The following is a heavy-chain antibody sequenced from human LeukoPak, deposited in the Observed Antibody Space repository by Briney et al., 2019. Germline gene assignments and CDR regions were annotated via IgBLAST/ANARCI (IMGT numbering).Heavy chain of an antibody. D-gene: IGHD3-22*01. V-gene: IGHV3-23*01. CDR2: ISGSGGST. J-gene: IGHJ3*02. CDR3: ARDGYYYDSSGLGHSAFDI. CDR1: GFTFSSYA. Sequence: QTGGSLRLSCAASGFTFSSYAMSWVRQAPGKGLEWVSAISGSGGSTYYADSVKGRFTISRDNSKNTLYLQMNSLRAEDTAVYYCARDGYYYDSSGLGHSAFDIWGQGTMVTVSS.